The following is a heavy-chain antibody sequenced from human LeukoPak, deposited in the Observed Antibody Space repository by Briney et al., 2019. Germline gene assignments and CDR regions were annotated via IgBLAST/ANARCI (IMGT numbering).Heavy chain of an antibody. CDR2: IYYSGST. D-gene: IGHD5-24*01. CDR3: ARDLLPGLYFDY. Sequence: SETLSLTCTVSGGSISSYYWSWIRQHPGKGLEWIGYIYYSGSTYYNPSLKSRVTISVDTSKNQFSLKLSSVTAADTAVYYCARDLLPGLYFDYWGQGTLVTVSS. V-gene: IGHV4-59*06. J-gene: IGHJ4*02. CDR1: GGSISSYY.